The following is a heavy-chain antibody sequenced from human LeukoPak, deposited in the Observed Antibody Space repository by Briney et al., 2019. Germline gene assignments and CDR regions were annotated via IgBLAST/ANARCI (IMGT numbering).Heavy chain of an antibody. CDR3: ARGRYCSSTSCYYWYY. J-gene: IGHJ4*02. CDR1: GFTFSSYS. Sequence: GGSLRLSCAASGFTFSSYSMNWVRQAPGKGLEWVSSISSSSSYIYYADSVKGRFTISRDNAKNSLYLQMNSLKAEDTAVYSRARGRYCSSTSCYYWYYWGQGTLVTVSS. CDR2: ISSSSSYI. V-gene: IGHV3-21*01. D-gene: IGHD2-2*01.